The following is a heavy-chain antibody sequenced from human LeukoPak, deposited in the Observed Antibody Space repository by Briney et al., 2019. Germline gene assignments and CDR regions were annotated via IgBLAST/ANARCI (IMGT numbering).Heavy chain of an antibody. V-gene: IGHV3-23*01. CDR2: ISGSGGSR. D-gene: IGHD6-19*01. CDR1: GFTFSSFA. J-gene: IGHJ4*02. CDR3: ARMMYSSGWLAYFDY. Sequence: GGSLRLSCAASGFTFSSFAMSWVRQAPGKGLEWVSAISGSGGSRYYADSVQGRYSISRDNSKNTLYLQTNSLRAEDTAAYYCARMMYSSGWLAYFDYWGQGTLVTVSS.